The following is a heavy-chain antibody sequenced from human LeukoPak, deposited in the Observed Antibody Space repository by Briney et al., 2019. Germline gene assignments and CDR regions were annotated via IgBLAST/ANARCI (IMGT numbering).Heavy chain of an antibody. CDR1: GYTFTSNY. CDR2: IYPRDGST. V-gene: IGHV1-46*01. CDR3: ARGSGRTDYYDSSGTFDY. J-gene: IGHJ4*02. D-gene: IGHD3-22*01. Sequence: GASVKVSCKASGYTFTSNYIHWVRQAPGQGLEWMGMIYPRDGSTSYAQKFQGRVTITADESTSTAYMELSSLRSEDTAVYYCARGSGRTDYYDSSGTFDYWGQGTLVTVSS.